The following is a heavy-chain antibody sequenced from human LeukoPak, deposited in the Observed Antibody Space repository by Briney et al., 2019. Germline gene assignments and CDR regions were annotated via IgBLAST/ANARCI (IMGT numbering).Heavy chain of an antibody. CDR2: IYSSGST. Sequence: SGTLSLTCTVSGVPFSSYSWSWIRQPPGKGLGWIGPIYSSGSTNYKPSLKSRVTISVDTSKNQFSLKLSSVTAADTAVYYCARHAYYYDRSGSYEAFDIWGQGTMVTVSS. V-gene: IGHV4-59*08. D-gene: IGHD3-22*01. CDR3: ARHAYYYDRSGSYEAFDI. CDR1: GVPFSSYS. J-gene: IGHJ3*02.